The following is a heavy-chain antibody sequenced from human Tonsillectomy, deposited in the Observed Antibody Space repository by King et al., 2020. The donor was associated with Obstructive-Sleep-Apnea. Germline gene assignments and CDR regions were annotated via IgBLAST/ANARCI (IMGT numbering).Heavy chain of an antibody. CDR2: ISGSGGST. J-gene: IGHJ4*02. D-gene: IGHD3-22*01. CDR3: ASFAQWLFAQVDY. Sequence: VQLVESGGGLVQPGGSLRISCVASGFTFSSYAMSWVRQAPGKGLEWVSGISGSGGSTYHADSVKGRFTISRDNSKNTLYLQMNSLRAEDTAVYYCASFAQWLFAQVDYWGKGTLVTVSS. CDR1: GFTFSSYA. V-gene: IGHV3-23*04.